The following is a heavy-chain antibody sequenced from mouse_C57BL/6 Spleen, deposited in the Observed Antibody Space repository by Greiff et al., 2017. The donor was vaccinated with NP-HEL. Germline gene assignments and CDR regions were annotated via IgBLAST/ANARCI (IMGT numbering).Heavy chain of an antibody. CDR2: INYDGSST. Sequence: EVNVVESEGGLVQPGSSMKLSCTASGFTFSDYYMAWVRQVPEKGLEWVANINYDGSSTYYLDSLKSRFIISRDNAKNILYLQMSSLKSEDTATYYCAREGYGNYFDYWGQGTTLTVSS. J-gene: IGHJ2*01. CDR3: AREGYGNYFDY. V-gene: IGHV5-16*01. CDR1: GFTFSDYY. D-gene: IGHD2-1*01.